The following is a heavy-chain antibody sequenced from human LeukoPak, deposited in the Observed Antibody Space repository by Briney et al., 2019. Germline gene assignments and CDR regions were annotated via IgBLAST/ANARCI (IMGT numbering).Heavy chain of an antibody. D-gene: IGHD3-3*01. J-gene: IGHJ3*02. CDR2: INPSGGST. CDR1: GYTFTSYY. Sequence: ASVKVSCKASGYTFTSYYMHWVRQVPGQGLEWMGIINPSGGSTSYAQKFQGRVTMTRDTSTSTVYMELSSLRSEDTAVYYCARAAIFGVVIMRDAFDIWGQGTMVTVSS. V-gene: IGHV1-46*01. CDR3: ARAAIFGVVIMRDAFDI.